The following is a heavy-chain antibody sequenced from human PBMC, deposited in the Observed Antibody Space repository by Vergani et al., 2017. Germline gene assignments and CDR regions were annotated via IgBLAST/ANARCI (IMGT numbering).Heavy chain of an antibody. D-gene: IGHD3-22*01. CDR3: ARDRYYDSSGYET. J-gene: IGHJ4*02. CDR2: INHSGST. Sequence: QVQLQQWGAGLLKPSETLSLTCAVYGGSFSGYYWSWIRQPPGKGLEWIGEINHSGSTHYNPSLKSRVTISVDTSKNQFSLKLSSVTAADTAVYYCARDRYYDSSGYETWGQGTLVTVSS. V-gene: IGHV4-34*01. CDR1: GGSFSGYY.